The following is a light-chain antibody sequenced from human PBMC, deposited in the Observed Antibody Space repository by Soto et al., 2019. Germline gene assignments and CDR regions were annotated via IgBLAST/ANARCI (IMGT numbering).Light chain of an antibody. CDR2: KTS. J-gene: IGKJ2*01. CDR1: QSISNW. V-gene: IGKV1-5*03. CDR3: QQYNSYSYT. Sequence: DIQMTQSPSTLYGSIGDRVTITCRASQSISNWLAWYQQKPGKAPKLLIYKTSSLESGVPSRFSGSASGTEFTLTISSLQPDDFATYYCQQYNSYSYTFGQGTKLEIK.